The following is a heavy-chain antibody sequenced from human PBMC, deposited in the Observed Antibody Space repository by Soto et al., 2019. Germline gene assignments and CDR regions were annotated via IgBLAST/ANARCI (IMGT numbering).Heavy chain of an antibody. CDR3: ERSLTEGYCTMTGCYTRPLYGMDV. Sequence: ASVKVSCKASGYTFSGYYIHWLRQAPGQGLEWMGWINPNSGGTNYAQKFQGRVTVTRETPTSKTYMELSRLTSDDTAVYYRERSLTEGYCTMTGCYTRPLYGMDVWGQGKTVTVAS. CDR2: INPNSGGT. V-gene: IGHV1-2*02. J-gene: IGHJ6*02. CDR1: GYTFSGYY. D-gene: IGHD2-2*02.